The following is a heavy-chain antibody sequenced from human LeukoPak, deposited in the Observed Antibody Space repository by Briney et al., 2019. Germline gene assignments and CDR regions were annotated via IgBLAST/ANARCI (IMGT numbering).Heavy chain of an antibody. CDR1: GYTFTGYY. Sequence: ASVKVSCKASGYTFTGYYMHWVRQAPGQGLEWMGGIIPIFGTANYAQKSQGRVTMTRDTSTSTVYMELSSLRSEDTAVYYCARDFANHYYGSGSPTAVVYWGQGTLVTVSS. V-gene: IGHV1-46*01. D-gene: IGHD3-10*01. J-gene: IGHJ4*02. CDR3: ARDFANHYYGSGSPTAVVY. CDR2: IIPIFGTA.